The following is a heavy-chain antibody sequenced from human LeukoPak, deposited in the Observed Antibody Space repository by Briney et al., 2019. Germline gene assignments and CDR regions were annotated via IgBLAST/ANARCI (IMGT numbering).Heavy chain of an antibody. Sequence: GGSLRLSCAASGFTFISYTINWVRQAPGKGLEWISSTSSSGSYIYYADSVMGRFTISRDNAKNSLYLQMNSLTAEDTAVYYCARAEYTYGPRGFDFWGQGTLVTVSS. V-gene: IGHV3-21*01. CDR2: TSSSGSYI. CDR3: ARAEYTYGPRGFDF. D-gene: IGHD6-6*01. J-gene: IGHJ4*02. CDR1: GFTFISYT.